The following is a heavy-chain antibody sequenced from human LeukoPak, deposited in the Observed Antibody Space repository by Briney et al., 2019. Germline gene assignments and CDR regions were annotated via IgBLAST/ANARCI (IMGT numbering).Heavy chain of an antibody. D-gene: IGHD3-10*01. Sequence: GASVKVSCKCSGYTFTSYGISGVRQAPAQGLEWMGWTSAYNGNTRYAQNLQGRVTLTTDTSTSTAYMEVRSLRSDDTAVYYCARAQTTGFGESLHYWGQGTLVTVSS. V-gene: IGHV1-18*01. J-gene: IGHJ4*02. CDR3: ARAQTTGFGESLHY. CDR2: TSAYNGNT. CDR1: GYTFTSYG.